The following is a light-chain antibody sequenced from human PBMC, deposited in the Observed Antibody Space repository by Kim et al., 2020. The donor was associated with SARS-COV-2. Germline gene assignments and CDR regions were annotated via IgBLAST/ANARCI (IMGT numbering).Light chain of an antibody. CDR3: QQRLRWPLT. Sequence: LSPGEGATLSCRASQNIGGNLAWYQLKPGQAPRLLIYDAFNRATDTPVRFSGSGSGTDFTLTISSLEPEDFADYYCQQRLRWPLTFGGGTKVDIK. J-gene: IGKJ4*01. CDR1: QNIGGN. CDR2: DAF. V-gene: IGKV3-11*01.